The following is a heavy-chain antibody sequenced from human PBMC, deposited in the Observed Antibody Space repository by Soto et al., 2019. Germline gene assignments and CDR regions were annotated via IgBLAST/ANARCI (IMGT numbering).Heavy chain of an antibody. J-gene: IGHJ4*02. D-gene: IGHD1-26*01. CDR1: CGSIVRTNW. CDR3: ASRIVGSSTYYFDS. CDR2: IYESGSS. Sequence: SETLSLTCAFSCGSIVRTNWWSWVRQPPGKGLEWIGEIYESGSSNYNPSVKSRVTISIDKSNSQFSLKLRSLTAADTAIYYCASRIVGSSTYYFDSWGQGAMVTVSS. V-gene: IGHV4-4*02.